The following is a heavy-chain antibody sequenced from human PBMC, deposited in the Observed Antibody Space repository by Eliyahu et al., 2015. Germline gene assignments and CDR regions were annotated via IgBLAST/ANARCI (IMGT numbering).Heavy chain of an antibody. CDR3: AKHHDYGDYRAPFDF. D-gene: IGHD4-17*01. CDR2: VSHIGRT. Sequence: QLQLQESGPGLLKASETLSLTCNVSGGSXSSPXAPXGWIXQPPGXXLEWIGSVSHIGRTYYNPSLESRVAIFIDRFQNQLFVKLTSVTATDTAIYYCAKHHDYGDYRAPFDFWGLG. CDR1: GGSXSSPXAP. V-gene: IGHV4-39*01. J-gene: IGHJ4*02.